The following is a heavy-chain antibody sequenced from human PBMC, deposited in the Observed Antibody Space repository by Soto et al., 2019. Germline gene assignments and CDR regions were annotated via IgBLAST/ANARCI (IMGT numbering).Heavy chain of an antibody. J-gene: IGHJ4*02. D-gene: IGHD3-3*01. CDR1: GGSISSYY. CDR2: VHYSGGT. V-gene: IGHV4-59*08. CDR3: ATGHYDFWSGYFATVDY. Sequence: TSETLSLTCTVSGGSISSYYWSWIRQPPGKGLEWIGYVHYSGGTNYNPSLRSRVTISADTSKNQFSLKLSSVTAADTAVYYCATGHYDFWSGYFATVDYWGQGTLVTVSS.